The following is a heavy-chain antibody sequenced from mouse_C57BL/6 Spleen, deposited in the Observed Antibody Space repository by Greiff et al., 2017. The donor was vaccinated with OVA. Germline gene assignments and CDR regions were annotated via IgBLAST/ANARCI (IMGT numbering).Heavy chain of an antibody. V-gene: IGHV5-6*01. D-gene: IGHD2-4*01. CDR3: AGHGGDYDGAWFAY. J-gene: IGHJ3*01. CDR2: ISSGGSYT. Sequence: EVQGVESGGDLVKPGGSLKLSCAASGFTFSSYGMSWVRQTPDKRLEWVATISSGGSYTYYPDSVKGRFTISRDNAKNTLYLQMSSLKSEDTAMYYCAGHGGDYDGAWFAYWGQGTLVTVSA. CDR1: GFTFSSYG.